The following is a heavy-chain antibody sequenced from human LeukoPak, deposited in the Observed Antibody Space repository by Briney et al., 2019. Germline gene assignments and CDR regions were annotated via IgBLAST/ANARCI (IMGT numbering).Heavy chain of an antibody. Sequence: PSEILSLTCTVSGGSISGYYWSWIRQPPGKGLEWIGFIHYSGTTNYNPSLKSRVTISLDMSKNQFSLRLTSVTTADTAVYYCAKRPVVATFDYWGQGTLVTVSS. CDR1: GGSISGYY. D-gene: IGHD2-15*01. CDR2: IHYSGTT. CDR3: AKRPVVATFDY. J-gene: IGHJ4*02. V-gene: IGHV4-59*01.